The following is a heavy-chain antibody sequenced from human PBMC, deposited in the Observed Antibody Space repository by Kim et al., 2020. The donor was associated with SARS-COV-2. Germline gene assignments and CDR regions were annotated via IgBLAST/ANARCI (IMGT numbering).Heavy chain of an antibody. Sequence: GGSLRLSCAASGFTFSSYGMHWVRQAPGKGLEWVAAMSYDGSNKDYADSVKGRFTISRDKTKNTLYLQMNSLRVEDTAVYYCARPEGVYDYGDITTVFDTCGQGTLVTVSS. CDR3: ARPEGVYDYGDITTVFDT. J-gene: IGHJ4*03. CDR2: MSYDGSNK. V-gene: IGHV3-33*05. D-gene: IGHD4-17*01. CDR1: GFTFSSYG.